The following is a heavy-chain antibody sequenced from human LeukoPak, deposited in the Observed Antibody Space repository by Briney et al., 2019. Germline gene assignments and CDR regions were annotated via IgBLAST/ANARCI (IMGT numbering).Heavy chain of an antibody. D-gene: IGHD6-19*01. V-gene: IGHV3-21*01. CDR1: GFTFSSYS. J-gene: IGHJ4*02. CDR3: ARAPIAVAGTDY. CDR2: ISSSSSYI. Sequence: GGSLRLSCAASGFTFSSYSMNWVRQAPGKGLEWVSSISSSSSYIYYADPVKGRFTISRDNAKNSLYLQMNSLRAEDTAVYYCARAPIAVAGTDYWGQGTLVTVSS.